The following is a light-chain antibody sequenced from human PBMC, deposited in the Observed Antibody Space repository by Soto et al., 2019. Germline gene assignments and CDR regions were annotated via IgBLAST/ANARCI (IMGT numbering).Light chain of an antibody. CDR1: SSDIGAYDY. V-gene: IGLV2-14*01. Sequence: QSVLTQPASVSGSPGQSITISCTGSSSDIGAYDYVSWYQQRPVKAPKLMIFDVTNRPSGVSDRFSGSKSGNTASLTISGFQTEDEADYYCSSYTSSSTPYFFGTGTKVTVL. CDR2: DVT. CDR3: SSYTSSSTPYF. J-gene: IGLJ1*01.